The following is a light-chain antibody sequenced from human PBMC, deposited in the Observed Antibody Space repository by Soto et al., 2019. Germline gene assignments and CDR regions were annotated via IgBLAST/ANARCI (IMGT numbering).Light chain of an antibody. CDR3: QQRSNWPPKIT. V-gene: IGKV3-11*01. J-gene: IGKJ5*01. Sequence: TVLTQSPATLALSPGEGDTLSCRASQSVSSYLAWYQQKPGQAPRLLIYDASNRATGIPARFSGSGSGTDFTLTISSLEPEDFAVYYCQQRSNWPPKITFGQGTRLEIK. CDR2: DAS. CDR1: QSVSSY.